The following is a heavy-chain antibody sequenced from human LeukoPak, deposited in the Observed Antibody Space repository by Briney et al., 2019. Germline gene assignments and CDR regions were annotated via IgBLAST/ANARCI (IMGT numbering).Heavy chain of an antibody. D-gene: IGHD3-3*01. J-gene: IGHJ4*02. Sequence: GSLRLSCAASRFTLSTYWMSWVRQAPGKGLEWVAHIKQDGSQEYYVDSVKGRFTISRDSAKNSLYLQMNSLRAEDTAVYYCARGVPYDSWSGPHYSXXWXQXTLVTVSS. CDR1: RFTLSTYW. CDR2: IKQDGSQE. V-gene: IGHV3-7*01. CDR3: ARGVPYDSWSGPHYSXX.